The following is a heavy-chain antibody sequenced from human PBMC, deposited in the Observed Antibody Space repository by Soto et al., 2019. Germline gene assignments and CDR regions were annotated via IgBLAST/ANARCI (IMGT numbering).Heavy chain of an antibody. J-gene: IGHJ6*01. CDR1: GGSLSSGPYS. V-gene: IGHV4-39*01. Sequence: SETLSLTCTVSGGSLSSGPYSWGWIRQPPEKGLEWIGTFSYSGSTYYNPSLESRVTISVDTSKNQFSLKVSSVTAADTAMYYCARRGGYCSTTTCYGYYDMDVWGQGTTVT. CDR2: FSYSGST. D-gene: IGHD2-2*01. CDR3: ARRGGYCSTTTCYGYYDMDV.